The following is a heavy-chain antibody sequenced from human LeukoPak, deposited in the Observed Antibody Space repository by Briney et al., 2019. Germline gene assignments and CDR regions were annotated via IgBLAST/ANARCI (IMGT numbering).Heavy chain of an antibody. J-gene: IGHJ4*02. CDR3: ARSGGTIAFYYFDY. Sequence: SETLSLTCTVSGYSISSGYYWGWIRQPPGKGLEWIGSIYHSGSTYYNPSLKSRVTISVDTSKNQFSLKLSSVTAADTAVYYCARSGGTIAFYYFDYWGQGTLVTVSS. V-gene: IGHV4-38-2*02. CDR2: IYHSGST. CDR1: GYSISSGYY. D-gene: IGHD1-26*01.